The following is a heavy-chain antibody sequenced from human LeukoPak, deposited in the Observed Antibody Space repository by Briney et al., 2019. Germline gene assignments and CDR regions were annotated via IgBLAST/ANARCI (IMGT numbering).Heavy chain of an antibody. Sequence: GGSLRLSCTASGFTTHYWLNWVRQAPGKGLEWVANIKQDGSEKYYVGSVKGRFTISRDNAKNSLYLQMNSLRAEDTAVYYCARDFPASVRWFDYWGQGTLVTVSS. CDR1: GFTTHYW. V-gene: IGHV3-7*01. CDR3: ARDFPASVRWFDY. J-gene: IGHJ4*02. CDR2: IKQDGSEK. D-gene: IGHD2-15*01.